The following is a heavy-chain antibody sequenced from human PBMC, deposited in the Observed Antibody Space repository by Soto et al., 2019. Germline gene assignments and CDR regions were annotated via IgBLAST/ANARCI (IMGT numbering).Heavy chain of an antibody. CDR1: GFTFNNYA. Sequence: EVQLLESGGGLVQPGGSLRLSCAASGFTFNNYAMTWVRQAPGTGLEWVSAISGGGDTTSYADSVKGRFTVSRDGSKNTRYLQMSSLRSEDTALYYCAKGRGGSGSLTPRVDVWGQGTLVTVSS. V-gene: IGHV3-23*01. J-gene: IGHJ4*02. CDR3: AKGRGGSGSLTPRVDV. D-gene: IGHD3-10*01. CDR2: ISGGGDTT.